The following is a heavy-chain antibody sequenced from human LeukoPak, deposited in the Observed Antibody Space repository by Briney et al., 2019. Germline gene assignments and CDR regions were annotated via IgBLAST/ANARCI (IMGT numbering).Heavy chain of an antibody. J-gene: IGHJ5*02. CDR2: IYYSGST. Sequence: SETLSLTCTVSGGSISSSSHYWGWIRQPPGKGLEWIGSIYYSGSTYYNPSLKSRVTISVDTSKNQFSLKLSSVTAADTAVYYCARVGRGIAVAGTWFDPWGQGTLVTVSS. CDR1: GGSISSSSHY. D-gene: IGHD6-19*01. V-gene: IGHV4-39*07. CDR3: ARVGRGIAVAGTWFDP.